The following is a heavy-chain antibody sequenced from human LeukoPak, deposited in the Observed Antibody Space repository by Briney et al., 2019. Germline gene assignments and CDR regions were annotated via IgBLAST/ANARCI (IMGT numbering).Heavy chain of an antibody. D-gene: IGHD6-13*01. CDR1: GFTFRSYA. CDR3: ATSFGPVIAAAGTGAD. Sequence: GGSLRLSCAASGFTFRSYAMNWVRQAPGKGLEWVSVISGSGSSTYYADSVKGRFTISRDNSKNTLYLQMNSLRAEDTAVYYCATSFGPVIAAAGTGADWGQGTLITVSS. J-gene: IGHJ4*02. CDR2: ISGSGSST. V-gene: IGHV3-23*01.